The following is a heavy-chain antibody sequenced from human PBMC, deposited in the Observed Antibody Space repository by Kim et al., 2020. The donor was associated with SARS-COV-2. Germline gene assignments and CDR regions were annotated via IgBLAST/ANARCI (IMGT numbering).Heavy chain of an antibody. D-gene: IGHD5-12*01. CDR2: INPNSGGT. CDR1: GYTFTGYY. CDR3: ARTGYSGYDWEVRNYYYGMDV. J-gene: IGHJ6*02. Sequence: ASVKVSCKASGYTFTGYYMHWVRQAPGQGLEWMGWINPNSGGTNYAQKFQGWVTMTRDTSISTAYMELSRLRSDDTAVYYCARTGYSGYDWEVRNYYYGMDVWGQGTTVTVSS. V-gene: IGHV1-2*04.